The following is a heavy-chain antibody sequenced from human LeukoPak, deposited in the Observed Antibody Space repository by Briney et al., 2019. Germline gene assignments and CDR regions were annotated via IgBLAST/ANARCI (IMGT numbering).Heavy chain of an antibody. V-gene: IGHV1-2*06. CDR2: INPNSGGT. D-gene: IGHD6-13*01. CDR1: GYTFTGYY. Sequence: ASVKVSCKASGYTFTGYYMHWVRQAPGQGLEWMGRINPNSGGTNYAQKFQGRVTMTRDTSISTAYMELSRLRSDDTAVYYCARGRYCSNINCPPNPRIAAAGTNKNWFDPWGQGTLVTVSS. CDR3: ARGRYCSNINCPPNPRIAAAGTNKNWFDP. J-gene: IGHJ5*02.